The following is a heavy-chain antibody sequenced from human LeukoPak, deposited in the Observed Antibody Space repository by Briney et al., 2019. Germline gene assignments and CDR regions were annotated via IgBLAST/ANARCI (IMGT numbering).Heavy chain of an antibody. CDR3: ARVAGSIDY. CDR2: MNPNSGYT. CDR1: GYTFTTYD. J-gene: IGHJ4*02. V-gene: IGHV1-8*03. D-gene: IGHD6-19*01. Sequence: ASVTVSCKASGYTFTTYDINWVRQAPGQGLEWMGWMNPNSGYTGYAQKFQGRVTITRDTSISTAYMELSSLRSEDTAVYYCARVAGSIDYWGQGTLVTVSS.